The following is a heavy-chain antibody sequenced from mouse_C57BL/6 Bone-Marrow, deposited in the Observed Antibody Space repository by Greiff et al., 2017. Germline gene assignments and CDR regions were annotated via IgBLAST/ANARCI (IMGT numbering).Heavy chain of an antibody. CDR2: IDPSDSYT. CDR1: GYTFTSYW. Sequence: QVQLQQPGAELVKPGASVKLSCKASGYTFTSYWMQWVQQRPGQGLEWIGEIDPSDSYTNYNQKFQGKATLTVDKSSSTAYMQLSSLTSEDSAVYYGAISNSYYAMDYWGQGTSVTVSS. CDR3: AISNSYYAMDY. D-gene: IGHD2-5*01. J-gene: IGHJ4*01. V-gene: IGHV1-50*01.